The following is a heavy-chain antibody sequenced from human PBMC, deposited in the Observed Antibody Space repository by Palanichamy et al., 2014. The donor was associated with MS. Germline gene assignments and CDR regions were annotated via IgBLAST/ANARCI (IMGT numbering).Heavy chain of an antibody. D-gene: IGHD2-2*01. J-gene: IGHJ6*03. CDR3: ARENIVVVPAAAGDYYYYYTDV. CDR2: INPNSGGT. Sequence: GLEWMGWINPNSGGTNYAQKFQGWVTMTRDTSISTAYMELSRLRSDDTAVYYCARENIVVVPAAAGDYYYYYTDVWGKGTTVTVSS. V-gene: IGHV1-2*04.